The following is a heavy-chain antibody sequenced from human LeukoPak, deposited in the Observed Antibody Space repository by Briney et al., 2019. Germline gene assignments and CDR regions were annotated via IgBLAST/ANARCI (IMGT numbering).Heavy chain of an antibody. CDR2: INHSGST. Sequence: PSETLSLTCAVYGESFSGYYWSWIRQPPGKGLEWIGGINHSGSTNYNPSLKSRVTISVDTSKNQFSLKLSSVTAADTAVYYCASGTVVTTLDYWGQGTLVTVSS. CDR3: ASGTVVTTLDY. J-gene: IGHJ4*02. D-gene: IGHD4-23*01. CDR1: GESFSGYY. V-gene: IGHV4-34*01.